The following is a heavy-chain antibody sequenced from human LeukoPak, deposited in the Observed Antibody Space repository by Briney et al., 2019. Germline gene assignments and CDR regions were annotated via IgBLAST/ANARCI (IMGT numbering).Heavy chain of an antibody. D-gene: IGHD2-2*01. CDR1: VGSFSGYY. J-gene: IGHJ5*02. Sequence: SETPSLTCAVYVGSFSGYYWSWIRQPPGKGLEWIGEINHSGSTNYNSSLKSRVTISVDTSKNQFSLKLSSVTAADTAVYYCAREEGMGYCSSTSCWNWFDPWGQGTLVTVSS. CDR2: INHSGST. CDR3: AREEGMGYCSSTSCWNWFDP. V-gene: IGHV4-34*01.